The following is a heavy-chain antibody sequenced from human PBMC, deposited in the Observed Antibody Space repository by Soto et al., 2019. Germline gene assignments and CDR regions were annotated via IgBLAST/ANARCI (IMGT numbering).Heavy chain of an antibody. CDR3: ARVGGYSYGGVDY. V-gene: IGHV1-46*01. CDR2: INPSGGST. J-gene: IGHJ4*02. D-gene: IGHD5-18*01. Sequence: QVQLVQSGAEVKKPGASVKVSCKASGYTFTSYYMHWVRQAPGQGLEWMGIINPSGGSTTYAQKFRXGXPMTRDTSTSTVSMWLSSLRSEATAVYYCARVGGYSYGGVDYWGQGTLVTVSS. CDR1: GYTFTSYY.